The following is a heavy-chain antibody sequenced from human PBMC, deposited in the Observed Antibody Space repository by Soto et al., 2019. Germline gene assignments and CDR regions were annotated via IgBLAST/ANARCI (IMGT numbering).Heavy chain of an antibody. J-gene: IGHJ4*02. D-gene: IGHD1-26*01. V-gene: IGHV2-5*02. Sequence: QITLKESGPTLVKPTQTLTLTCTFSGFSLTTDRVGVGWIRQPPGEALEWLAVIYWADSKTYRPSLESRLTITKDTSKNQVARTMTNMDSLDTATYYCAHAYGGRSLYWGQGTLVTVSS. CDR2: IYWADSK. CDR1: GFSLTTDRVG. CDR3: AHAYGGRSLY.